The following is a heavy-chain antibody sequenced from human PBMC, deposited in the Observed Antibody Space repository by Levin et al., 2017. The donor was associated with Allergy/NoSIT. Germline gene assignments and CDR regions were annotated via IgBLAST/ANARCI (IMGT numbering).Heavy chain of an antibody. V-gene: IGHV1-69*06. CDR1: GGTFTSFG. CDR2: IIPNVDAA. CDR3: ARAFCTSTTCTPYHFYYYMDV. D-gene: IGHD2-2*01. Sequence: GASVKVSCKASGGTFTSFGISWVRQAPGQGLEWLGGIIPNVDAAKYAQKFQGRVSITADKSTATAFMELSRLTSEDTAVYYCARAFCTSTTCTPYHFYYYMDVWGKGTTVTVSS. J-gene: IGHJ6*03.